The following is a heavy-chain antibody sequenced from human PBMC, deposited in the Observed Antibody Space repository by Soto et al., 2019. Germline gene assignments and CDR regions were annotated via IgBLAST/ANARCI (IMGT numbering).Heavy chain of an antibody. CDR3: ARGPILRYFDWLLPRYYYYYMDV. Sequence: QVQLVQSGAEVKKPGASVKVSCRASGYTFTSYGISWVRQAPGQGIEWMGWISAYYGNTNYAQKLQGRVTMTTDTSTSTAYMELRSLRSDDTAVYYCARGPILRYFDWLLPRYYYYYMDVWGKGTTVTVSS. D-gene: IGHD3-9*01. V-gene: IGHV1-18*01. CDR2: ISAYYGNT. CDR1: GYTFTSYG. J-gene: IGHJ6*03.